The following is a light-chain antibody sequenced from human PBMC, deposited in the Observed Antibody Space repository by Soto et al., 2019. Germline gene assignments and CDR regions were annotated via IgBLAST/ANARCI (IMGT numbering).Light chain of an antibody. Sequence: QSALTQPASVSGSPGQSITISCTGTIRDVDEHSFVSWYQHHPGTAPRLILFDVKNRPSGISGRFSGSKSANTASLTISGLQPEDEGLYYCASSTRDTSLGVLFGGGTKLTVL. V-gene: IGLV2-14*03. J-gene: IGLJ2*01. CDR1: IRDVDEHSF. CDR2: DVK. CDR3: ASSTRDTSLGVL.